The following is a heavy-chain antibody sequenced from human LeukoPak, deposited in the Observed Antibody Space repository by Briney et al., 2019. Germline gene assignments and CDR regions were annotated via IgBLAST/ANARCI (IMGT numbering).Heavy chain of an antibody. CDR3: ARGMPLNSWFDA. D-gene: IGHD2-2*01. J-gene: IGHJ5*02. Sequence: GESLKISRKGSGYSFSTHWIAWVRLTPGRGLEWMGIIYPADSDTRYSPSFQGQVTMSADKSTQTAYLHWSTLKASDTAIYHCARGMPLNSWFDAWGQGTQVTVSS. CDR1: GYSFSTHW. CDR2: IYPADSDT. V-gene: IGHV5-51*01.